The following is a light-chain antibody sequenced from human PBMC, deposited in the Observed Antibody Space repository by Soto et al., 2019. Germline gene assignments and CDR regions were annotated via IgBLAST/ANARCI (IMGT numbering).Light chain of an antibody. CDR3: QQYNNWWT. V-gene: IGKV3-15*01. J-gene: IGKJ1*01. CDR1: QSVSSN. Sequence: EIVMTQSPATLSVSPGERATLSCRASQSVSSNLAWYQQKPGQAPRLLIYGASTRATGIPARFSGSGSGTEFTLTTGSLQSEDFAVYYCQQYNNWWTFGQGTKVDIK. CDR2: GAS.